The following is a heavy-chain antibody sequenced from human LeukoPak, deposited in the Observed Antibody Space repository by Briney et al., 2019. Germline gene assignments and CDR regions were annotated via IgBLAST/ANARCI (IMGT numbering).Heavy chain of an antibody. CDR2: IYSGGST. CDR3: ARGVRRRPDAFDI. CDR1: GFTVSSNY. D-gene: IGHD6-25*01. J-gene: IGHJ3*02. Sequence: PGGSLRLSCAASGFTVSSNYMSWVRQAPGKGLEWVSVIYSGGSTYYADSVKGRFTISRDNSKNTLYLQMNSLRAEDTAVYYCARGVRRRPDAFDIWGQGTMVTVSP. V-gene: IGHV3-66*01.